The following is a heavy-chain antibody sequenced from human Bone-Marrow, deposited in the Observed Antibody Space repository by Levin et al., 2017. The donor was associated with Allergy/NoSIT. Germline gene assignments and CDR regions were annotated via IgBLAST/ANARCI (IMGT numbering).Heavy chain of an antibody. CDR1: GGSFTGYY. CDR2: INHSADT. V-gene: IGHV4-34*01. CDR3: ARVQGGLRWLGYGLDV. J-gene: IGHJ6*02. Sequence: GSLRLSCGLYGGSFTGYYWSWIRQTPGKGLEWIGQINHSADTKYNPSLTSRVTISVDMSKNQFPLQLTSVTAADTAVYYCARVQGGLRWLGYGLDVWGPGTTVTVSS. D-gene: IGHD4-23*01.